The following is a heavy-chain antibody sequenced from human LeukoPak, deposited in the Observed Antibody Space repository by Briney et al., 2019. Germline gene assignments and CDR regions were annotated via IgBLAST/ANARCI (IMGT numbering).Heavy chain of an antibody. D-gene: IGHD5-24*01. Sequence: SETLSLTCAVYGGSFSGYYWSWIRQPPGKGLEWIGEINHSGSTNYNPSLKSRVTISVDTSKNQFSLKLSSVTAADTAVYYCARQKRWLQLKKDDAFDIWGQGTMVTVSS. CDR3: ARQKRWLQLKKDDAFDI. V-gene: IGHV4-34*01. J-gene: IGHJ3*02. CDR2: INHSGST. CDR1: GGSFSGYY.